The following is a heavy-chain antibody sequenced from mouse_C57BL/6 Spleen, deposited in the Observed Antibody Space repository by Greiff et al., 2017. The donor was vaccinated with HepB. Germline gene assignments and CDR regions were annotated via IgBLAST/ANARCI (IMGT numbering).Heavy chain of an antibody. V-gene: IGHV5-4*01. J-gene: IGHJ3*01. CDR1: GFTFSSYA. CDR3: ARDLRLSFAY. CDR2: ISDGGSYT. Sequence: DVHLVESGGGLVKPGGSLKLSCAASGFTFSSYAMSWVRQTPEKRLEWVATISDGGSYTYYPDNVKGRFTISRDNAKNNLYLQMSHLKSEDTAMYYCARDLRLSFAYWGQGTLVTVSA. D-gene: IGHD3-2*02.